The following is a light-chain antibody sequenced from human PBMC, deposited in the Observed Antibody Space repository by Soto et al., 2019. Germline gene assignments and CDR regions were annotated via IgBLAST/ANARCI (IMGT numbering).Light chain of an antibody. Sequence: DIQMTQSPSTLSASVGDRVTITCRASQSINTWLAWYQQKPGKAPNLLIYKASSLESGVPSRFSGSGSGTEFTLTISSLQPDDFATYHCQQYYSYPWTFGQGTKVEIK. J-gene: IGKJ1*01. CDR1: QSINTW. CDR2: KAS. CDR3: QQYYSYPWT. V-gene: IGKV1-5*03.